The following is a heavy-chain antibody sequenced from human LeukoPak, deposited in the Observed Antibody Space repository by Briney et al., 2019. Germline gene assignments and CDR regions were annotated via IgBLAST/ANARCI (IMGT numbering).Heavy chain of an antibody. Sequence: GGSLRLSCAASGFIFTNYFMSWVRQAPGKGLEWVASIKHDGSEKYYVDSVRGRFAISRDNTMNSLYLQMSSLRAEDTAVYYCATDRGWRTSGYYLYYFEYWGQGTLVTYSS. D-gene: IGHD3-3*01. CDR2: IKHDGSEK. J-gene: IGHJ4*02. CDR3: ATDRGWRTSGYYLYYFEY. CDR1: GFIFTNYF. V-gene: IGHV3-7*01.